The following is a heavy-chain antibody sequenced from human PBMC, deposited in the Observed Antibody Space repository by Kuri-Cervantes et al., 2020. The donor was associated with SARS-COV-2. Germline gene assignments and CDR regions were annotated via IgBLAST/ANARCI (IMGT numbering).Heavy chain of an antibody. CDR2: IRSKAYGGTT. CDR1: GFTFDDYG. V-gene: IGHV3-49*04. D-gene: IGHD3-3*01. Sequence: GESLKISCAASGFTFDDYGMSWVRQAPGKGLEWVGFIRSKAYGGTTEYAASVKGRFTISRDDSKSIDYLQMNSLKTEDTAVYYCTTLDFWSGYYFYYWGQGTLVTVSS. CDR3: TTLDFWSGYYFYY. J-gene: IGHJ4*02.